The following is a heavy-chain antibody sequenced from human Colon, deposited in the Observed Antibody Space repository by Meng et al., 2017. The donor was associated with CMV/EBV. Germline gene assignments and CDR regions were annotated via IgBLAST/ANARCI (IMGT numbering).Heavy chain of an antibody. D-gene: IGHD3-3*01. V-gene: IGHV3-15*01. Sequence: GGSLRLSCAASGFTFSNAWMSWVRQAPGKGLEWVGRIKSKTDGGTTDYAAPVKGRFTISRDDSKNTLYLQMNSLRAEDTAVYYCAKDGGLIDYYDFWSGYYTEESHYGMDVWGQGTTVTVSS. CDR1: GFTFSNAW. CDR3: AKDGGLIDYYDFWSGYYTEESHYGMDV. J-gene: IGHJ6*02. CDR2: IKSKTDGGTT.